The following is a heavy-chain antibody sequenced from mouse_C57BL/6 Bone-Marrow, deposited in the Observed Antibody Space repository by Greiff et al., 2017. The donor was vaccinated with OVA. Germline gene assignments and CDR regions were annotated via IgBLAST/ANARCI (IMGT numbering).Heavy chain of an antibody. Sequence: EVQGVESGGGLVKPGGSLKLSCAASGFTFSSYAISWVRQTPEKRLEWVATISDGGSYTYYPDNVKGRFTISRDNAKNNLYLQMSHLKSEDTAMYYCARYGYDIYYYAMDYWGQGTSVTVSS. CDR3: ARYGYDIYYYAMDY. J-gene: IGHJ4*01. V-gene: IGHV5-4*01. D-gene: IGHD2-2*01. CDR2: ISDGGSYT. CDR1: GFTFSSYA.